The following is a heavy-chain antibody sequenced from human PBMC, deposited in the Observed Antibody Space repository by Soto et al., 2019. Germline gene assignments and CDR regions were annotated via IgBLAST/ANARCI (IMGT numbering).Heavy chain of an antibody. Sequence: ASVKVSCKASGYTFTSHYMHWVRQAPGQGLEWMGIINPSGGSTSYAKKFQGRVTMTMDTSTSTVYMDLSSLRSDDTAVYYCARDFVVVPSALYYFDRWGQGTLVTVS. V-gene: IGHV1-46*01. CDR2: INPSGGST. CDR1: GYTFTSHY. CDR3: ARDFVVVPSALYYFDR. J-gene: IGHJ4*02. D-gene: IGHD2-2*01.